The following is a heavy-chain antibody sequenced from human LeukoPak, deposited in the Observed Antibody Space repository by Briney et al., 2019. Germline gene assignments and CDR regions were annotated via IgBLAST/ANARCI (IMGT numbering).Heavy chain of an antibody. CDR2: ISNSGNYI. J-gene: IGHJ5*02. CDR3: ARDSRLAGDWFDP. CDR1: GFTLSSYE. V-gene: IGHV3-48*03. Sequence: GGSLRLSCTASGFTLSSYEMNWVRQAPGKGLEWVSYISNSGNYISYADSVKGRCTVSRDIAKNSLYLQMNSLRAEDTAVYYCARDSRLAGDWFDPWGQGTLVTVSS. D-gene: IGHD5/OR15-5a*01.